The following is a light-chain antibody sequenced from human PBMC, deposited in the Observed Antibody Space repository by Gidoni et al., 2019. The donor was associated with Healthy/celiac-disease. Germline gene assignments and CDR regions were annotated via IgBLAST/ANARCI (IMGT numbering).Light chain of an antibody. CDR3: QQSYSTPMCS. CDR2: AAS. CDR1: QSISSY. J-gene: IGKJ2*04. V-gene: IGKV1-39*01. Sequence: DIQITQSPSSLSASVGDRVTITCRASQSISSYLNWYQQKPGKAPKLLIYAASSLQSGVPSRFSGRGSGTDFTLTISSLQPEDFATYYCQQSYSTPMCSFGQGTKLEIK.